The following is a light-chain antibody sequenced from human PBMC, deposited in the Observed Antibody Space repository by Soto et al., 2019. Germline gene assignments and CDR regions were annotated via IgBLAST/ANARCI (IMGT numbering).Light chain of an antibody. V-gene: IGKV3-15*01. CDR2: GAP. Sequence: IVMTQSPATLSVSPGERATLSCRASQSISSRLAWYQQKPGQAPRLLIYGAPTRATGIPVRFSGSGSGTEFTLTITSLQSEDFAVYYCQEYNNWHPITFGGGTKVDIK. J-gene: IGKJ4*01. CDR1: QSISSR. CDR3: QEYNNWHPIT.